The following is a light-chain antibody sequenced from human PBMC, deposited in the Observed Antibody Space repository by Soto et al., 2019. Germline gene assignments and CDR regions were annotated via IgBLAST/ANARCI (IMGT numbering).Light chain of an antibody. V-gene: IGLV2-8*01. J-gene: IGLJ2*01. CDR1: SSDVGGYNY. Sequence: QSVLTQPPSASGSPGQSVTISCTGSSSDVGGYNYVSWYQQHPGKAPKLMIYGVSKRPSGVPDRLSGSTSGNTASLTVSGLQAEDEADYYCSSYGGSNTVVFGGGTKLTVL. CDR2: GVS. CDR3: SSYGGSNTVV.